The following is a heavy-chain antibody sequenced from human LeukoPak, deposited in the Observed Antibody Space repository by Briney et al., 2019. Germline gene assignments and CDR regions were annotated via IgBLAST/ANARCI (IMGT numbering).Heavy chain of an antibody. D-gene: IGHD5-18*01. CDR1: GFTISANF. CDR2: MYSVGST. CDR3: ARDLSGYSYGFGGDL. J-gene: IGHJ4*02. Sequence: PGGSLRLSCAASGFTISANFMSWVRQAPGKGLEWVSIMYSVGSTFYADSVKGRFTISRDPSKNSLDLQMDSLRVDDTAVYHCARDLSGYSYGFGGDLWGQGTLVTVSS. V-gene: IGHV3-66*01.